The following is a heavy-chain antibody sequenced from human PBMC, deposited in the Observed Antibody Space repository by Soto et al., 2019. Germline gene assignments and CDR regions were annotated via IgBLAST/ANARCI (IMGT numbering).Heavy chain of an antibody. D-gene: IGHD3-22*01. Sequence: GESLKISCEVPGFTFSAYGMHWVRQAPGKGLEWVAAISHDGTNKNYGDSVKGRFTISRDNSKKTLYLQMNSLRPEDTALYYCAKDEYYYSRSGYYIFDSWGQGTLVTVSS. CDR3: AKDEYYYSRSGYYIFDS. CDR2: ISHDGTNK. V-gene: IGHV3-30*18. CDR1: GFTFSAYG. J-gene: IGHJ4*02.